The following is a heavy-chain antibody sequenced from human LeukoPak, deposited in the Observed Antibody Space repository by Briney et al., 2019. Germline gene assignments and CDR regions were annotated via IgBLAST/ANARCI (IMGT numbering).Heavy chain of an antibody. D-gene: IGHD4-23*01. J-gene: IGHJ4*02. CDR1: GFTFSNAW. CDR2: IKSKTDGGTT. Sequence: GGSLRLSCAASGFTFSNAWMSWGRQAPGKGLEWVGRIKSKTDGGTTDYAAPVKGRFTISRDDSKNTLYLQMNSLKTEDTAVYYCTTGTVVTPPFDYWGQGTLVTVSS. CDR3: TTGTVVTPPFDY. V-gene: IGHV3-15*01.